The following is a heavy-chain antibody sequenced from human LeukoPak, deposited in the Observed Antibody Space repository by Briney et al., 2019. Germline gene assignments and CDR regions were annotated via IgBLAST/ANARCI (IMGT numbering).Heavy chain of an antibody. CDR3: ARDGYSGNDGI. J-gene: IGHJ4*02. CDR2: IYYSGST. Sequence: SETLSLTCTVSGGSISSYYWSWIRQPPGKGLEWIGYIYYSGSTNYNPSLESRVTISVDTSKNQFSLKLSSVTAADTAVYYCARDGYSGNDGIWGQGTLVTVSS. V-gene: IGHV4-59*01. D-gene: IGHD5-12*01. CDR1: GGSISSYY.